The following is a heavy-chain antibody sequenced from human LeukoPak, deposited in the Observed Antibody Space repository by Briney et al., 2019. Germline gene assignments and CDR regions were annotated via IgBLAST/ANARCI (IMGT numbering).Heavy chain of an antibody. V-gene: IGHV3-30-3*01. CDR2: IPYDGSNK. J-gene: IGHJ4*02. CDR3: ARDYYDSSGYYGY. Sequence: PGGSLRLSCAASGFTFSSYWMSWVRQAPGKGLEWVAVIPYDGSNKYYADSVKGRFTISRDNSKNTLYLQMNSLRAEDTAVYYCARDYYDSSGYYGYWGQGTLVTVSS. D-gene: IGHD3-22*01. CDR1: GFTFSSYW.